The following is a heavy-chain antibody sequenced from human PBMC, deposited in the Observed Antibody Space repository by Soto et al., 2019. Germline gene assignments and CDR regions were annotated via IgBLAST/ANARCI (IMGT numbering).Heavy chain of an antibody. CDR3: DTDVFLQFGMGLDS. Sequence: PSETLSLTCTVSGGSISSGDYYWSWIRQPPGKGLEWIGYIYYSGSTYYNPSLKSRVTISVDTSKNQFSLKLSSVTAADTAVYYCDTDVFLQFGMGLDSWGQGTLVPVSS. D-gene: IGHD3-10*01. CDR1: GGSISSGDYY. CDR2: IYYSGST. V-gene: IGHV4-30-4*01. J-gene: IGHJ5*01.